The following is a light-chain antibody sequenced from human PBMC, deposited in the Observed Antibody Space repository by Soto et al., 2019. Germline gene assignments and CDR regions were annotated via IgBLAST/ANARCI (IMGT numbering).Light chain of an antibody. CDR1: GSDVGGYNY. V-gene: IGLV2-8*01. Sequence: QSVLTQPPSASGSPGQSVTISCTGTGSDVGGYNYVSWYQQQPGKAPKLMIYEVIKRPSGVPDRFSGSKSGNTASLTVSGLQAEDEADYYCSSYAGSNNMVFGGGTKLTVL. J-gene: IGLJ3*02. CDR2: EVI. CDR3: SSYAGSNNMV.